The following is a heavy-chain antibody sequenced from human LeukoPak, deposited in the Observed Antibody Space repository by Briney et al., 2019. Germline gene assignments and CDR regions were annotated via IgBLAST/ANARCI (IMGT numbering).Heavy chain of an antibody. CDR2: ISSSDSTI. D-gene: IGHD3-10*01. CDR3: ARAGRVGYYYGSGTFSWFDP. CDR1: GFTFSSYE. J-gene: IGHJ5*02. Sequence: GGSLRLSCAASGFTFSSYEMNWVRQAPGKGLEWVSYISSSDSTIYYADSVKGRFTISRDNAKNSLYLQMNSLRAEDTAVYYCARAGRVGYYYGSGTFSWFDPWGQGTLVTVSS. V-gene: IGHV3-48*03.